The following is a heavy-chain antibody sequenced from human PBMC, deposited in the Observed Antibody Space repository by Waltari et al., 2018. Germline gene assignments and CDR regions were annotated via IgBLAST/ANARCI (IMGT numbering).Heavy chain of an antibody. V-gene: IGHV3-21*06. Sequence: EVQLVESGGGLVKPGGSLRLSWAASGFTSSLFSMNWVRQAPGRGLEWVSTISSSGSYIYYADSVKGRFTISRDNAKNSVYLQMNSLRVDDTAVYYCTMAPDVPVRPTWGWGQGSLVTVSS. J-gene: IGHJ4*02. CDR1: GFTSSLFS. CDR3: TMAPDVPVRPTWG. CDR2: ISSSGSYI. D-gene: IGHD7-27*01.